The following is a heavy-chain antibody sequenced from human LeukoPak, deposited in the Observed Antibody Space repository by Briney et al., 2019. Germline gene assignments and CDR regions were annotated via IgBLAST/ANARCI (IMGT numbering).Heavy chain of an antibody. CDR2: INHSGST. Sequence: PSETLSLTCAVYGGSFSGYYWSWIRQPPGKGLEWIGEINHSGSTNYNPSLKSRVTISVDTSKNQSSLKLSSVTAADTAVYYCARGLVVTMIVVVNYRRGNWFDPWGQGTRVTVSS. V-gene: IGHV4-34*01. D-gene: IGHD3-22*01. CDR1: GGSFSGYY. J-gene: IGHJ5*02. CDR3: ARGLVVTMIVVVNYRRGNWFDP.